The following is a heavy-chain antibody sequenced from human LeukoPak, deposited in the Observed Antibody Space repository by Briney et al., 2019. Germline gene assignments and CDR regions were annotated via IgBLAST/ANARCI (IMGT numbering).Heavy chain of an antibody. CDR1: GFTFSSYS. D-gene: IGHD4-23*01. V-gene: IGHV3-21*01. CDR3: ARGQGRWYYYGMDV. J-gene: IGHJ6*02. Sequence: PGRSLRLSCAASGFTFSSYSMTWVRQAPGKGLEWVSSISSSSSYIYYADSVKGRFTISRDNAKNSLYLQMNSLRAEDTAVYYCARGQGRWYYYGMDVWGQGTTVTVSS. CDR2: ISSSSSYI.